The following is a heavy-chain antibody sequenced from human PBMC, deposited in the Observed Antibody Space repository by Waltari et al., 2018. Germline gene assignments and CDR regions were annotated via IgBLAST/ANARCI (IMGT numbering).Heavy chain of an antibody. CDR2: IKSNTAGRTT. CDR1: GFTFSNAW. J-gene: IGHJ6*03. Sequence: EVQLVESGGGLVKPGGSLRLSCAASGFTFSNAWMSWVRQAPGKGLEWVGRIKSNTAGRTTDYPYPMKGRFTITRDESKNPLYLLMNSLTPDDTAVYYCTTDLGDYYYYMDVWCKGTTVTVSS. CDR3: TTDLGDYYYYMDV. V-gene: IGHV3-15*01.